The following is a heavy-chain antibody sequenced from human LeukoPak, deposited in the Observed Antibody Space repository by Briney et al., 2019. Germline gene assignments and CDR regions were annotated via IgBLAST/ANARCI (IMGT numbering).Heavy chain of an antibody. Sequence: GSLRLSCAASGFTFSSYAMSWVRQAPGKGLEWVSAISGSGGSTYYADSVKGRFTISRDNSKNTLYLQMNSLRAEDTAVYYCAKDRPYYDFWSGWFDYWGQGTLVTVSS. CDR3: AKDRPYYDFWSGWFDY. V-gene: IGHV3-23*01. CDR1: GFTFSSYA. D-gene: IGHD3-3*01. J-gene: IGHJ4*02. CDR2: ISGSGGST.